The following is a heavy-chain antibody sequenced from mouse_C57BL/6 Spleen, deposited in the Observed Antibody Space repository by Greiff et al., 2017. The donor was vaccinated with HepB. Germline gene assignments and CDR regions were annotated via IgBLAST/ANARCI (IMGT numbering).Heavy chain of an antibody. V-gene: IGHV3-1*01. CDR3: ARGALYYYGSGGYFDV. Sequence: EVHLVESGPGMVKPSQSLSLTCTVTGYSITSGYDWHWIRHFPGNKLEWMGYISYSGSTNYNPSLKSRISITHDTSKNHFFLKLNSVTTEDTATYYCARGALYYYGSGGYFDVWGTGTTVTVSS. J-gene: IGHJ1*03. D-gene: IGHD1-1*01. CDR2: ISYSGST. CDR1: GYSITSGYD.